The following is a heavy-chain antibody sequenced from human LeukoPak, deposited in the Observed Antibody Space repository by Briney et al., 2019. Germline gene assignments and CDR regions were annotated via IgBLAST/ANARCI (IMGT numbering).Heavy chain of an antibody. J-gene: IGHJ4*02. D-gene: IGHD2-15*01. CDR2: ISYDGSNK. CDR3: ARDRRGYCSGGSCYSGYDY. Sequence: GGSLRLSCAASGFTFSSYAMHWVRQAPGKGLVWVAVISYDGSNKYYADSVKGRFTISRDNSKNTLYLQMNSLRAEDTAVYYCARDRRGYCSGGSCYSGYDYWGQGTLVTVSS. V-gene: IGHV3-30-3*01. CDR1: GFTFSSYA.